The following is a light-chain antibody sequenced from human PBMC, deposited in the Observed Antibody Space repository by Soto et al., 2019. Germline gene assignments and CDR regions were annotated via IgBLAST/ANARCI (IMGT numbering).Light chain of an antibody. Sequence: QSALTQPPSASGAPGQRVTISCSVSASNIGRDPVNWYQQVPGTAPKLLIYENNHRPSGVPDRFSGSKSGTSASLVISGLQSEDEAEYFCAGWDGSLKGFVFGTGTRSPS. V-gene: IGLV1-44*01. CDR2: ENN. CDR1: ASNIGRDP. J-gene: IGLJ1*01. CDR3: AGWDGSLKGFV.